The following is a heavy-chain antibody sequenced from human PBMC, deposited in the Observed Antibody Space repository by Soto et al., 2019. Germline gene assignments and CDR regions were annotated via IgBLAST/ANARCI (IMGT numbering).Heavy chain of an antibody. D-gene: IGHD6-19*01. CDR2: ISAYNGNT. V-gene: IGHV1-18*01. CDR3: ARDPSRIAVASLGVVVPFRGAFDI. CDR1: GYTFTSYG. J-gene: IGHJ3*02. Sequence: ASVKVSCKASGYTFTSYGISWVRQAPGQGLEWMGWISAYNGNTNYAQKLQGRVTMTTDTSTSTAYMELRSLRSDDTAVYYCARDPSRIAVASLGVVVPFRGAFDIWGQGTMVTVSS.